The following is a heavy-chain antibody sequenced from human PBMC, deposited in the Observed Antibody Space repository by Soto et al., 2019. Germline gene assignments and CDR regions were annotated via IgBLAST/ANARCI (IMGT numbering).Heavy chain of an antibody. CDR1: GVSISSYY. J-gene: IGHJ4*02. Sequence: PSETLSLTCTVSGVSISSYYWHCIRQSPGKGLEWIGYIYYSGTTNYNPSLKSRVTISLDTSKNQFSLNLRSVTAADTAVYYCARESGYERYFDYWGLGTLVTVSS. V-gene: IGHV4-59*01. CDR2: IYYSGTT. D-gene: IGHD5-12*01. CDR3: ARESGYERYFDY.